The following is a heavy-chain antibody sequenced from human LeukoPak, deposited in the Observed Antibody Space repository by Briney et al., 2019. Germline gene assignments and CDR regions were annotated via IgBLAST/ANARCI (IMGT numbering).Heavy chain of an antibody. J-gene: IGHJ4*02. V-gene: IGHV4-34*01. CDR1: GGSFSGYY. CDR3: ARAPRSTYDY. CDR2: INHSGST. Sequence: PSETLSLTCAAYGGSFSGYYWSWIRQPPGKGLEWIGEINHSGSTNYNPSLKSRVTISVDTSKNQFSLKLSSVTAADTAVYYCARAPRSTYDYWGQGTLVTVSS.